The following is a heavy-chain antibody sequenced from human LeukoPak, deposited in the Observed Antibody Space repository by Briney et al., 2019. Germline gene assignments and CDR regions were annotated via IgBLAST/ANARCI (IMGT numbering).Heavy chain of an antibody. CDR2: ISYDGSNK. Sequence: GGSLRLSCAASGFTFSSYAMHWVRQAPGKGLEWVAVISYDGSNKYYADSVKGRFTISRDNSKNTLYLQMNSLRAEDTAVYYCAKYDTGASFDYWGQGTLVTVSS. D-gene: IGHD2-8*02. CDR3: AKYDTGASFDY. V-gene: IGHV3-30*04. CDR1: GFTFSSYA. J-gene: IGHJ4*02.